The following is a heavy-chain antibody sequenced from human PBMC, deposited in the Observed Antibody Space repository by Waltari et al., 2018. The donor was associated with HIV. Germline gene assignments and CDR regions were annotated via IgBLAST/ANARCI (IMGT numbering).Heavy chain of an antibody. V-gene: IGHV3-30*02. CDR3: ARGGLAISPAGTRLYTGMDV. J-gene: IGHJ6*02. Sequence: QVHLVESGGGVVQPGGSLKLSCAASGFTFSNSLMHWVRQAPGKGLEWVTFIYYDGNNKNYADAVKGRFTISRDNSKKTLYLQMNSLRHEDTAVYYCARGGLAISPAGTRLYTGMDVWGQGTTVTVSS. D-gene: IGHD6-13*01. CDR2: IYYDGNNK. CDR1: GFTFSNSL.